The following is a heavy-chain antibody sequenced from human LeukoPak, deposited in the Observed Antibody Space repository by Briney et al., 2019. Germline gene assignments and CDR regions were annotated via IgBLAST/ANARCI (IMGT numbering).Heavy chain of an antibody. J-gene: IGHJ5*02. V-gene: IGHV3-9*01. CDR1: GFTFDDYA. CDR2: ISWNSGSI. Sequence: PAGRSLRLSCAASGFTFDDYAMHWVRQAPGKGLEWVSGISWNSGSIGYADSVKGRFTISRDNAKNSLYLQMNSLRAEDTALYYCAKGNIVVAPAAMGGFDPWGQGTLVTVSS. CDR3: AKGNIVVAPAAMGGFDP. D-gene: IGHD2-2*01.